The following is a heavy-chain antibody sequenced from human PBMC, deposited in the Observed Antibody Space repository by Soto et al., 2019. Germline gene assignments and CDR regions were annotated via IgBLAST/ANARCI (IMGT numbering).Heavy chain of an antibody. J-gene: IGHJ4*02. CDR3: ARSVAVPGAHIDY. D-gene: IGHD6-19*01. Sequence: HSGTLYLTCSVSGGSISGSYWSWIRQSPGKGLEWLGYVYYTGSTNYSPSLRSRVSISVDTSKNEFSLRLSSVTAADTAVYFCARSVAVPGAHIDYWGQGTQVTVSS. V-gene: IGHV4-59*01. CDR2: VYYTGST. CDR1: GGSISGSY.